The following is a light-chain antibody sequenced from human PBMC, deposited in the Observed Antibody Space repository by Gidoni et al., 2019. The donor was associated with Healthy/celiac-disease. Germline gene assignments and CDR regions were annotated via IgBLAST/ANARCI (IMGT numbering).Light chain of an antibody. V-gene: IGLV1-40*01. CDR2: GNR. CDR1: SSNIGAGYD. Sequence: QSVLTQPPSVSGAPGQRVTISCTGSSSNIGAGYDVHWYQQLPGTAPKLLIYGNRKRHSGVPDRFSGSKSGTSASLAITGLQAEDEADYYCQSYDSSLSGPCVFGGGTKLTVL. CDR3: QSYDSSLSGPCV. J-gene: IGLJ3*02.